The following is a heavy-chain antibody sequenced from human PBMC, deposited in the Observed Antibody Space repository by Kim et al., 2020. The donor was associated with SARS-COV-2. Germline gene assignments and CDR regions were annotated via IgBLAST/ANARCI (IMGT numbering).Heavy chain of an antibody. CDR1: GFTFSDYY. CDR2: ISSSSSYT. CDR3: ARDEYYDSSGYYSRPKAIV. Sequence: GGSLRLSCAASGFTFSDYYMSWIRQAPGKGLEWVSYISSSSSYTNYADSVKGRFTISRDNAKNSLYLQMNSLRAEDTAVYYCARDEYYDSSGYYSRPKAIVWGQGTLVTVSS. J-gene: IGHJ4*02. D-gene: IGHD3-22*01. V-gene: IGHV3-11*06.